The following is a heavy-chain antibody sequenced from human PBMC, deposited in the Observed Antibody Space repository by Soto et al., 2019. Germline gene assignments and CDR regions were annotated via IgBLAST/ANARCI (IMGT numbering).Heavy chain of an antibody. CDR1: GYTFTNYG. Sequence: ASVKVSCKASGYTFTNYGINGVRQAPGQGLEWMGWISAYNGNTNYAQKLQGTVTTTTDTSTTTPYMELRSLRSDDTAVYYCARGRDDRRGSSDDYLQGWGQGTLVTVSS. D-gene: IGHD3-16*01. CDR2: ISAYNGNT. V-gene: IGHV1-18*01. CDR3: ARGRDDRRGSSDDYLQG. J-gene: IGHJ1*01.